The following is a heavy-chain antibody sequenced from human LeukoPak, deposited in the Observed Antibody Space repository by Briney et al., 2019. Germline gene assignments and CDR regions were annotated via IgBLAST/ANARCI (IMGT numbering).Heavy chain of an antibody. CDR3: AKEGGSIVGGTIPFDY. J-gene: IGHJ4*02. Sequence: PGGSLRLSCAVSGFTVSSNYMSWVRQAPGKGLEWVSVIYSGDSTYYADSVKGRFTISRDNSKNSLYLQMNSLRAEDTAKYYCAKEGGSIVGGTIPFDYWGQGTLVTVSS. V-gene: IGHV3-53*01. D-gene: IGHD1-26*01. CDR1: GFTVSSNY. CDR2: IYSGDST.